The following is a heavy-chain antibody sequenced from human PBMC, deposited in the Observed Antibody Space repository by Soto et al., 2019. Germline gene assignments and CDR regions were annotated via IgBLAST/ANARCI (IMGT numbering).Heavy chain of an antibody. CDR2: ISYDGSLQ. J-gene: IGHJ5*01. CDR1: GFAFSSYG. D-gene: IGHD3-16*01. CDR3: VSDWGYGHASVPYS. V-gene: IGHV3-30*03. Sequence: QAQLVESGGGVVQPGRSLRLSCAASGFAFSSYGMHWVRQAPGTGLEWVAVISYDGSLQHYADSVKGRFTISRDNSKKMGLRQRSSLRAGATAVYYWVSDWGYGHASVPYSRGQGTPVSVSS.